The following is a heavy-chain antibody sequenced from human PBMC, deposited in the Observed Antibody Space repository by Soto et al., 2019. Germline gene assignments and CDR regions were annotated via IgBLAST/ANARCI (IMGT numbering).Heavy chain of an antibody. J-gene: IGHJ6*02. CDR2: ISYDGSNK. CDR3: AKGARFDSPYCCYGMDG. V-gene: IGHV3-30*18. D-gene: IGHD3-9*01. CDR1: GFTFSSYG. Sequence: QVQLVESGGGVVQPGRSLRLSCAASGFTFSSYGMHWVRQAPGKGLEWVAVISYDGSNKYYADSVKGRFTISRDNSKNTLYLQMNSLRAEDTAVYYCAKGARFDSPYCCYGMDGWGQGTRVTVSS.